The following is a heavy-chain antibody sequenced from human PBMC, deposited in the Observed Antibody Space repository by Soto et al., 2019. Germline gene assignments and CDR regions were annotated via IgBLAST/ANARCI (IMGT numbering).Heavy chain of an antibody. J-gene: IGHJ4*02. D-gene: IGHD6-25*01. CDR1: GFTFSLYG. V-gene: IGHV3-30*18. Sequence: QVQLLESGGGVVQPGRSLKLSCRTSGFTFSLYGMHWVRQAPGKGLEWLAVISFDGNNRYYADSVKGRFTISRDNSKTTLFLQMSSLRPDDTAVYFCAKGAQAAAVLDHWGQGALVTVAS. CDR3: AKGAQAAAVLDH. CDR2: ISFDGNNR.